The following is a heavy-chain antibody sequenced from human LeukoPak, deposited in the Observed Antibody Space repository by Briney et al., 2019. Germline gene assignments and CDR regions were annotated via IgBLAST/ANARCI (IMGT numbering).Heavy chain of an antibody. CDR3: AQLFYYYYYMDV. Sequence: GGSLRLSCAASGFTFSNYWMSWVRQAPGKGLEWVANINQDGSTKYCVDSVKGRFTIPRDNAKNSLYLQMNSLRAEDTAVYYCAQLFYYYYYMDVCGNGTTVTVSS. CDR1: GFTFSNYW. CDR2: INQDGSTK. J-gene: IGHJ6*03. D-gene: IGHD1-1*01. V-gene: IGHV3-7*01.